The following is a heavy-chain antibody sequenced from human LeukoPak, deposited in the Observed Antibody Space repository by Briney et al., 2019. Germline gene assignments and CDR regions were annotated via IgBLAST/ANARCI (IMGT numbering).Heavy chain of an antibody. CDR3: ARGGTQHIAAAGTEDYNTGDYYYGMDV. J-gene: IGHJ6*02. CDR1: GGSISSYY. CDR2: IYYSGST. Sequence: SETLSLTCTVSGGSISSYYWSWIRQPPGKGLEWIGYIYYSGSTNYNPSLKSRVTISVDTSKNQFSLKLSSVTAADTAVYYCARGGTQHIAAAGTEDYNTGDYYYGMDVWGQGTTVTVSS. D-gene: IGHD6-13*01. V-gene: IGHV4-59*12.